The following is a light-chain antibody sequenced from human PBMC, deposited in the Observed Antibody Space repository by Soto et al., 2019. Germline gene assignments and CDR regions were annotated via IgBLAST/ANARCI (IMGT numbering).Light chain of an antibody. CDR2: GAS. CDR1: QSVSSSH. Sequence: PGERATVSCRASQSVSSSHLAWYQQKPGQAPRLLIYGASSRATGIPDRFSGSGSGTDFTLTISRLEPEDFAVYYWQQYGSVPLTFGGGTKVEIK. V-gene: IGKV3-20*01. J-gene: IGKJ4*01. CDR3: QQYGSVPLT.